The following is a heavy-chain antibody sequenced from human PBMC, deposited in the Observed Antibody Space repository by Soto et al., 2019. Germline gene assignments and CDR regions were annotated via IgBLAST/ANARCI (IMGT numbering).Heavy chain of an antibody. V-gene: IGHV3-23*01. J-gene: IGHJ4*02. CDR2: LSGPGTST. D-gene: IGHD3-16*01. CDR3: AKSIGGRWLQPGC. Sequence: GGSLRLSCAASGFTFRDYAMTWVRQAPGKGLEWVSSLSGPGTSTYYADSVKGRFTISRDNSKNTVYLQMNSLRAEDTAVYHCAKSIGGRWLQPGCWGQGTLVTVSS. CDR1: GFTFRDYA.